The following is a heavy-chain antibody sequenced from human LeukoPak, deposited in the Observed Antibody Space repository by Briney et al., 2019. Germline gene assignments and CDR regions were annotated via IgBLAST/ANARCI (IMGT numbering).Heavy chain of an antibody. CDR2: ITGSGGST. D-gene: IGHD3-3*01. CDR1: GFTFSNYA. CDR3: AKDKGDFWSGHHY. V-gene: IGHV3-23*01. J-gene: IGHJ4*02. Sequence: GGSLRLSCAASGFTFSNYAMSWVRQAPGKGLEWVSSITGSGGSTYYADSVKGRFTISRDNSKNTLYLQMSSLRAEDTAVYYCAKDKGDFWSGHHYWGQGTLVSVSS.